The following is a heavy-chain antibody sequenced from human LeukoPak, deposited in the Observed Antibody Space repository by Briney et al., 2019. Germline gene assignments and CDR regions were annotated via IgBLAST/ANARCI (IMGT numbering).Heavy chain of an antibody. CDR1: GFTFSSYS. CDR2: ISSSSSTI. J-gene: IGHJ6*03. V-gene: IGHV3-48*01. CDR3: ARVGYLYYYYYMDV. D-gene: IGHD2-8*02. Sequence: GGSLRLSCAASGFTFSSYSMNWVRQAPGKGLEWVSYISSSSSTIYYADSVKGRFTISRDNAKNSLYLQMNSLRAEDTAVYYCARVGYLYYYYYMDVWGKGTTVTISS.